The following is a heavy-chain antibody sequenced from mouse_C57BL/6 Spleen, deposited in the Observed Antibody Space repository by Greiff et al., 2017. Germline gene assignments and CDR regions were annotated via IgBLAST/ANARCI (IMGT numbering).Heavy chain of an antibody. CDR1: GYTFTDYY. CDR3: AREGI. J-gene: IGHJ2*01. CDR2: IYPGSGNT. V-gene: IGHV1-76*01. Sequence: QVQLQQSGAELVRPGASVKMSCKASGYTFTDYYINWVKQRPGQGLEWIARIYPGSGNTYYNGKFKGKATLTADKSSSTAYMQLSSLTSEDSAVYFCAREGIWGQGTTLTVSS.